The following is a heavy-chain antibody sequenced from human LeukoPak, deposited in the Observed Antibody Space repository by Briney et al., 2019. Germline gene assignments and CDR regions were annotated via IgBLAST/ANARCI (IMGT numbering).Heavy chain of an antibody. Sequence: SETLSLTCAVYGGSFSGYYWSWIRQPPGKGLEWIGEINHSGSTNYNPSLKSRVTISVDTSKNQFSLKLSSVTAADTGVYYCARPRGSGWYLGWFDPWGQGTVLTVSS. CDR1: GGSFSGYY. CDR3: ARPRGSGWYLGWFDP. D-gene: IGHD6-19*01. J-gene: IGHJ5*02. CDR2: INHSGST. V-gene: IGHV4-34*01.